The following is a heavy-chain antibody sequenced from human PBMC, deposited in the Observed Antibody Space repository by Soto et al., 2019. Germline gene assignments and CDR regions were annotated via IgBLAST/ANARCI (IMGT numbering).Heavy chain of an antibody. J-gene: IGHJ4*02. CDR2: VSPTGDTV. Sequence: VQVVASGGGLVQPGRSLRLSCAVSGFRFEQYVMHWVRQGPGKGLECVSTVSPTGDTVAYADSVEGRFTVSRDNAKNSLYLQMNSLKGDDTAFYYCLKDAPTGPFDDWGQGTLVTVSS. CDR3: LKDAPTGPFDD. CDR1: GFRFEQYV. V-gene: IGHV3-9*01. D-gene: IGHD2-8*02.